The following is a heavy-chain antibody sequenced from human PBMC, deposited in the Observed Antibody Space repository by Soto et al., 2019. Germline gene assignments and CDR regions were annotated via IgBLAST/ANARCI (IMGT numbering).Heavy chain of an antibody. D-gene: IGHD2-2*01. J-gene: IGHJ4*02. CDR2: ISGSGGST. CDR1: GFTFSSYA. Sequence: GGSLRLSCAASGFTFSSYAMSWVRQAPGKGLEWVSAISGSGGSTYYADSVKGRFTISRDNSKNTLYLQMNSLRAEDTAVYYCAKDLIYCSSTSCFPTFFDYWGQGTLVTVSS. V-gene: IGHV3-23*01. CDR3: AKDLIYCSSTSCFPTFFDY.